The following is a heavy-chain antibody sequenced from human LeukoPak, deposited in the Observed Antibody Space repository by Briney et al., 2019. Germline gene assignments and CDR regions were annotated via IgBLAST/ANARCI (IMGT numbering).Heavy chain of an antibody. V-gene: IGHV4-59*11. J-gene: IGHJ4*02. CDR2: IYYSGST. CDR3: ASALPSFDSSGYYQLYFDY. CDR1: GGSISSHY. Sequence: SETLSLTCTVSGGSISSHYWSWIRQPPGKGLEWIGYIYYSGSTNYNPSLKSRVTISVDTSKNQFSLKLSSVTAADTAVYYCASALPSFDSSGYYQLYFDYWGQGALVTVSS. D-gene: IGHD3-22*01.